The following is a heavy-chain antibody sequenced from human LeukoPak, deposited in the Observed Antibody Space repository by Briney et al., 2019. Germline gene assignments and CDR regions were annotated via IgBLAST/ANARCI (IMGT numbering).Heavy chain of an antibody. CDR3: ASYKTYYDSSGNPFDY. CDR1: GSSINSVYS. D-gene: IGHD3-22*01. Sequence: KPSETLSLTCTVFGSSINSVYSWGWIRQPPGKGLEWTGSIYHNGNTYYNSSLKSRVTISVHTSENQFSLKLSSVTAADTAVYYCASYKTYYDSSGNPFDYWGQGTLVTVSS. V-gene: IGHV4-38-2*02. CDR2: IYHNGNT. J-gene: IGHJ4*02.